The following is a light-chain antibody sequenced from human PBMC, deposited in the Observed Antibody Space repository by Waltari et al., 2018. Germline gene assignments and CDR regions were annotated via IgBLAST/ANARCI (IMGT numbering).Light chain of an antibody. CDR3: QQYGSQVSWT. CDR2: HAS. V-gene: IGKV3-20*01. J-gene: IGKJ1*01. CDR1: QSTANY. Sequence: ELVITQSPGTLSLSPGERATLSCRASQSTANYLAWYQQKPGQAPRLLMSHASRRATDIPDRFSASGFGTDFTLTISRVEPEDSAVYYCQQYGSQVSWTFGQGTKVEIK.